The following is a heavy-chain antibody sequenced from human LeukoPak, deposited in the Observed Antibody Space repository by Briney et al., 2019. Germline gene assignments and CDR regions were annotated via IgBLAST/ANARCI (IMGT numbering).Heavy chain of an antibody. Sequence: ASVKVSCKASGYTFTSYGISWVRQAPGQGLEWMGWIRAYNGNTNYAQKLQGRVTMSTDTSTSTAYMELRSLRSDDTAVYYCARVIIAAAGRYWYFDLWGRGTLVTVSS. J-gene: IGHJ2*01. V-gene: IGHV1-18*01. D-gene: IGHD6-13*01. CDR1: GYTFTSYG. CDR2: IRAYNGNT. CDR3: ARVIIAAAGRYWYFDL.